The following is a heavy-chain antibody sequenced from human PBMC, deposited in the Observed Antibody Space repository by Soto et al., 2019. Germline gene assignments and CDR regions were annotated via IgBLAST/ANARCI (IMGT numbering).Heavy chain of an antibody. J-gene: IGHJ6*02. CDR1: GGPISSYY. CDR2: IYTSGST. CDR3: ARDKRYVDRSDYYRLSYYYYGMDV. D-gene: IGHD3-22*01. V-gene: IGHV4-4*07. Sequence: QVQLQESGPGLVKPSETLSLTCTVSGGPISSYYWSWIRQPAGKGLEWIGRIYTSGSTNFNPSLKSRVTMSVDTSKSQFSLKLSSVTAADTAVYYCARDKRYVDRSDYYRLSYYYYGMDVWGQGTTVIVSS.